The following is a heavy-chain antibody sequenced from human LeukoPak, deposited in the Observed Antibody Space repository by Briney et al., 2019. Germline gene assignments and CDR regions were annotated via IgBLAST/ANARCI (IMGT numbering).Heavy chain of an antibody. CDR2: IYPGDSDT. V-gene: IGHV5-51*01. D-gene: IGHD2-15*01. CDR3: ARRGYCSGGSCYSNWFDP. CDR1: GHSFTSYW. J-gene: IGHJ5*02. Sequence: GESLKISCKGSGHSFTSYWIGWVRQMPGKGLEWMGIIYPGDSDTRYSPSFQGQVTISADKSISTAYLQWSSLKASDTAMYYCARRGYCSGGSCYSNWFDPWGQGTLVTVSS.